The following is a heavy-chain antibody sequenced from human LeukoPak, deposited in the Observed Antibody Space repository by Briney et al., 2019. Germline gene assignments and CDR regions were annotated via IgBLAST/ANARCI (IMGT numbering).Heavy chain of an antibody. Sequence: GGSLRLSCAASGFTFSSYWMSWVRQAPGKGLEWVANIKQDGSEKYYVDSVKGRFTISRDNAKNSLYLQMNRLRAEDTAVYYCARDEGDRITMVRGNYHYYMDVWGKGTTVTVSS. CDR3: ARDEGDRITMVRGNYHYYMDV. D-gene: IGHD3-10*01. CDR1: GFTFSSYW. J-gene: IGHJ6*03. V-gene: IGHV3-7*01. CDR2: IKQDGSEK.